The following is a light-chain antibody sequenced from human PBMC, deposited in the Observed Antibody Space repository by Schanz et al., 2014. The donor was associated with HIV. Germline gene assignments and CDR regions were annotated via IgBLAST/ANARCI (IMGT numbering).Light chain of an antibody. Sequence: QSVLTQPASVSGSPGQSITISCTGTSSDVGGYNYVSWYQQHPGKAPKLMIYDVSNRPSGVSTRFSGSKSDNTASLTISGLHAEDEADYYCSSYTSISTPIYVFPPGTKLTVL. V-gene: IGLV2-14*03. CDR1: SSDVGGYNY. CDR3: SSYTSISTPIYV. J-gene: IGLJ1*01. CDR2: DVS.